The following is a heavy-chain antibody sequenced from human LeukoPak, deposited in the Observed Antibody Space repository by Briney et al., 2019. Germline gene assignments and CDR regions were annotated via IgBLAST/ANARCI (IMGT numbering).Heavy chain of an antibody. CDR2: ISYDGSNK. D-gene: IGHD2-15*01. J-gene: IGHJ4*02. Sequence: GGSLRLSCAASGFTFSSYGMHWVRQAPGKGLEWVAVISYDGSNKYYADSVKGRFTISRDNAKNTLYLQMNSLRAEDTAVYYCARGGGSLYWGQGTLVTVSS. CDR3: ARGGGSLY. V-gene: IGHV3-30*03. CDR1: GFTFSSYG.